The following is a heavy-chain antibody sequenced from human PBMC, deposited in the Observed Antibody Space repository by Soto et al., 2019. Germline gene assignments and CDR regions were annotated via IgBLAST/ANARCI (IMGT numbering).Heavy chain of an antibody. V-gene: IGHV1-18*01. Sequence: ASVKVSCKASGYTFPSYGISWVRQAPGQGLEWMGWISAYNGNTNYAQKLQGRVTMTTDTSTSTAYMELRSLRSDDTAVYYCARDLRYFDWYPSNGFDYWGQGTLVNVSS. CDR3: ARDLRYFDWYPSNGFDY. J-gene: IGHJ4*02. D-gene: IGHD3-9*01. CDR1: GYTFPSYG. CDR2: ISAYNGNT.